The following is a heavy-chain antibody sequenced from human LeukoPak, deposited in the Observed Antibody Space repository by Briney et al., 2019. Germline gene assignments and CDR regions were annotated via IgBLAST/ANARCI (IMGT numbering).Heavy chain of an antibody. J-gene: IGHJ4*02. CDR1: GFAFSTYD. CDR2: ISSRSSTI. D-gene: IGHD6-13*01. Sequence: PGGSLRLSCAASGFAFSTYDMNWVRQAPGKGLEWVSYISSRSSTIYHADSVKGRFTISRDNAKNSLYLQMNRLRDEDTAVYYCARGLAAAAYYFDYWGQGILVTVSS. CDR3: ARGLAAAAYYFDY. V-gene: IGHV3-48*02.